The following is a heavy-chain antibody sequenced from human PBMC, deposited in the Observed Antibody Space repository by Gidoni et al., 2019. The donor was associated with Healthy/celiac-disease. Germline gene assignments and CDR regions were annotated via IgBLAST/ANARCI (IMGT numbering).Heavy chain of an antibody. CDR1: GFTFSSYA. V-gene: IGHV3-23*01. CDR2: ISGSGGST. Sequence: EVQLLESGGGLVQPGGSLRLSCAASGFTFSSYAMSWVRQAPGKGVEWFSAISGSGGSTYYADSVKGRFTISRDNSKNTLYLQMNSLRAEDTAVYYCAKDRVVVVVAATLPDYWGQGTLVTVSS. CDR3: AKDRVVVVVAATLPDY. J-gene: IGHJ4*02. D-gene: IGHD2-15*01.